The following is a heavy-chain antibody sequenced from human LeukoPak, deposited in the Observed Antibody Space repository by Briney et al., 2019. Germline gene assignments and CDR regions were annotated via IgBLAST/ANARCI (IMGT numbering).Heavy chain of an antibody. J-gene: IGHJ5*02. Sequence: ASETLSLTCTVSGGSVSRGSYYGSWIRQSPGKGLEGFGYSCYSGRTKYNPSLKSRVTISVDASKNQFSLRLSSVTAADTAVYYCAGVTRIAAPGTRFENWFDPWGQGTLVTVSS. V-gene: IGHV4-61*01. CDR2: SCYSGRT. D-gene: IGHD6-13*01. CDR3: AGVTRIAAPGTRFENWFDP. CDR1: GGSVSRGSYY.